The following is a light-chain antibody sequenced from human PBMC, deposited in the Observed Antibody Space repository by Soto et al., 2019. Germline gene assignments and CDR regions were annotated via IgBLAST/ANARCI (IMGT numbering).Light chain of an antibody. CDR1: SSNIGAGYD. J-gene: IGLJ2*01. CDR3: SSYTDNNILV. CDR2: GDT. V-gene: IGLV1-40*01. Sequence: QSVLTQPPSVSGAPGQRVTISCTGSSSNIGAGYDVHWYQQLPGTAPKLLIYGDTNRPSGVPDRFSGSKSGNTASLTVSGLQSEDEADYYCSSYTDNNILVFGGGTKLTVL.